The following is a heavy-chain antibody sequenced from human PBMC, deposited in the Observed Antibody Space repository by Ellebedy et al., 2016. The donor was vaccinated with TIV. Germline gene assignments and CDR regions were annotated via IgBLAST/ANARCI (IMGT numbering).Heavy chain of an antibody. V-gene: IGHV3-30-3*02. CDR2: ISYDGGNK. CDR3: AKLIHIYGSGREGDY. D-gene: IGHD3-10*01. J-gene: IGHJ4*02. Sequence: GGSLRLSCAASGFTFSSYAMHWVRQAPGKGLEWVAVISYDGGNKYYADSVKGRFTISRDNSKNTLYLQMNSLRAKDTAVYYCAKLIHIYGSGREGDYWGQGTLVTVSS. CDR1: GFTFSSYA.